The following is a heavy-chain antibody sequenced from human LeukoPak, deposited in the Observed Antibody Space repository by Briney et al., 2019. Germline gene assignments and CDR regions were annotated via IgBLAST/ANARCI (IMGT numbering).Heavy chain of an antibody. CDR2: IYSGGNT. Sequence: PGGSLRLSCSAPGFRVSTNYISWVRQAPGKGLEWVSFIYSGGNTYYADSVKGRFTISRDNSKNTLYLQINSLRAEDTAVYYCARTATNRPADAFDIWGQGTMVTVSS. CDR3: ARTATNRPADAFDI. J-gene: IGHJ3*02. D-gene: IGHD6-25*01. V-gene: IGHV3-53*01. CDR1: GFRVSTNY.